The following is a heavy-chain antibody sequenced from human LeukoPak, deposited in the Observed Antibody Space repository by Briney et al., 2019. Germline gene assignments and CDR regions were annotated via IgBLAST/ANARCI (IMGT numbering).Heavy chain of an antibody. D-gene: IGHD6-19*01. CDR1: GYTFSIYS. V-gene: IGHV3-21*01. CDR2: ISRSSSYI. Sequence: GGSLRLSCAPSGYTFSIYSMNCVRQAPGKGREWVSSISRSSSYIYYADVVKGRFTISRDNAKKSLYLQMNSLRAEDTAVYYCARVPYSSGWSDYWGQGTLVTVSS. J-gene: IGHJ4*02. CDR3: ARVPYSSGWSDY.